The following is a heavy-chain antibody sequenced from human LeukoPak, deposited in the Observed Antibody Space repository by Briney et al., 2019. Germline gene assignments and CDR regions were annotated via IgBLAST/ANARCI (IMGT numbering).Heavy chain of an antibody. D-gene: IGHD6-6*01. CDR1: GASISGYY. CDR3: ASGYITARPGLDY. Sequence: SETLSLTCTVSGASISGYYWSWIRQPPGKGLEWLGSIYYSGNTYYNPSLKSRVTISADTSKNQFSLKLSSVTAADTAVYYCASGYITARPGLDYWGQGTLVTVSS. J-gene: IGHJ4*02. V-gene: IGHV4-59*05. CDR2: IYYSGNT.